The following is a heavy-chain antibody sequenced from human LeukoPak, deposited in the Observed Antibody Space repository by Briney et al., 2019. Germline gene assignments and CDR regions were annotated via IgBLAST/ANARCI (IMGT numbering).Heavy chain of an antibody. J-gene: IGHJ4*01. CDR2: ISYTGTYI. CDR3: ARDQAGEEREY. D-gene: IGHD7-27*01. CDR1: AFSLNAYN. Sequence: GGSLRLSCAASAFSLNAYNMNWVRQAPGKGLEWVSSISYTGTYIYYADSVKGRFTISRDNAQNSLYLQMNSLRADDTAIYYCARDQAGEEREYCGHGTLVTVSS. V-gene: IGHV3-21*04.